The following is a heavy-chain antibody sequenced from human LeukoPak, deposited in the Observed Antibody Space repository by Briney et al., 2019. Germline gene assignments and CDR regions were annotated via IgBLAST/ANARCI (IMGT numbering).Heavy chain of an antibody. J-gene: IGHJ3*02. CDR3: AKPSRGDCSGGSCYGASDI. CDR1: GFTFSKYA. Sequence: AGGSLRLSCAASGFTFSKYAMSWVRQAPGKGLEWVSAISGSSGTTIYADSVRGRFTISRDNSKNTLYLQMNSLRAEDTAVYYCAKPSRGDCSGGSCYGASDIWGQGTMVTVSS. CDR2: ISGSSGTT. V-gene: IGHV3-23*01. D-gene: IGHD2-15*01.